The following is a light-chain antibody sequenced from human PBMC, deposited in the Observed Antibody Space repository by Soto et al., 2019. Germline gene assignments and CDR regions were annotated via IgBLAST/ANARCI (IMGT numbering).Light chain of an antibody. V-gene: IGKV3-20*01. CDR2: GAS. CDR1: QSVSSSY. Sequence: EIVLTQSPGTLSLSAGERATLSCRASQSVSSSYLAWYQQKPGQAPRLLIYGASNRATGIPDRFSGSGSGTDFTLTISRLEPEEFAVYYCQQYGTSFGQGTKLEIK. J-gene: IGKJ2*01. CDR3: QQYGTS.